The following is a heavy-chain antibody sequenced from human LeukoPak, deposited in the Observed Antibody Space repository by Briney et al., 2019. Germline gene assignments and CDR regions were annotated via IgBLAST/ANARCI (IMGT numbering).Heavy chain of an antibody. V-gene: IGHV4-39*07. J-gene: IGHJ3*02. D-gene: IGHD5-12*01. CDR2: IYSSGSS. CDR1: GGSISSTNSY. CDR3: ASGNTGYDRDSFDI. Sequence: SETQSLTCTVSGGSISSTNSYWGWIRQSPRTGLEWIGNIYSSGSSYYNPSLKSRVTISIDTSENQFSLKLTSVTAADTAVYYCASGNTGYDRDSFDIWGQGTMVTVSS.